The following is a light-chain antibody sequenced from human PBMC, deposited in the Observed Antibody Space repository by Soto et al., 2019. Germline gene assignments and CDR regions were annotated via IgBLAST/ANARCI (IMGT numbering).Light chain of an antibody. V-gene: IGKV3-15*01. CDR1: QSVGSN. Sequence: EIVMTQSPATLSVSPGERATLSCRASQSVGSNLAWYQQKPGLAPRLLIYGASTRATGIPARFSGSGSGTQFTLTISSLQSEDFAVYYCQQYDNWPFTFGPGTKVDIK. CDR3: QQYDNWPFT. CDR2: GAS. J-gene: IGKJ3*01.